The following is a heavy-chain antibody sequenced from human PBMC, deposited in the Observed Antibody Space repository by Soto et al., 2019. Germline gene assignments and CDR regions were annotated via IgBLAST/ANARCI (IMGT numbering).Heavy chain of an antibody. J-gene: IGHJ6*02. CDR2: INAGNGNT. CDR1: GYTFASYA. V-gene: IGHV1-3*01. D-gene: IGHD3-3*01. CDR3: ACGGPAYYDFWSGYPTYYCYYYGMDV. Sequence: SVKVSCKASGYTFASYAMHLVRQAPGQRLEWMGWINAGNGNTKYSQKLQGRVTITRDTSASTAYMELSSLRSEDTAVYYCACGGPAYYDFWSGYPTYYCYYYGMDVWGQGTTVTVSS.